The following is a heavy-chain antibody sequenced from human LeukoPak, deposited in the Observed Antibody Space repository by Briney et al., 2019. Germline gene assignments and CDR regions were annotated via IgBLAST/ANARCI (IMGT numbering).Heavy chain of an antibody. V-gene: IGHV1-2*06. Sequence: ASVKVSCKASGCTFTGYYMHWVRQAPGQGLEWMGRINPNSGGTNYAQKFQGRVTMTRDTSISTAYMELSRLRSDDTAVYYCARVSSGYYPTGGWGQGTLVTVSS. J-gene: IGHJ4*02. D-gene: IGHD3-22*01. CDR2: INPNSGGT. CDR1: GCTFTGYY. CDR3: ARVSSGYYPTGG.